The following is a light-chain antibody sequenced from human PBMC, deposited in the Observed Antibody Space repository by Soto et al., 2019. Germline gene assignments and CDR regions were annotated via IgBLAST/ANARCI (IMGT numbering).Light chain of an antibody. Sequence: DMQMTQSPFSLSASFGDRVTIXXQASQDISNYLNWYQQKPGKAPKVXIYDASNLETGVPSRFSGSGSGTDFTFTISSLQPEDIATYYCQQSYGTPITFGQGTRLEIK. CDR3: QQSYGTPIT. V-gene: IGKV1-33*01. CDR2: DAS. CDR1: QDISNY. J-gene: IGKJ5*01.